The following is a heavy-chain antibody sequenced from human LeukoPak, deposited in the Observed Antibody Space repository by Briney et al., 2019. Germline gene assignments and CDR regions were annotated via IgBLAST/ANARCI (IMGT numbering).Heavy chain of an antibody. Sequence: SETLSLTCTVSGGSISSGGYYWSWIRQHPGKGLEWIGYTYYSGSTYYNPSLKSRVTISVDTSKNQFSLKLSSVTAAGTAVYYCARAPGYCSGGSCYTPPAEYFQHWGQGTLVTVSS. CDR1: GGSISSGGYY. CDR3: ARAPGYCSGGSCYTPPAEYFQH. J-gene: IGHJ1*01. V-gene: IGHV4-31*03. D-gene: IGHD2-15*01. CDR2: TYYSGST.